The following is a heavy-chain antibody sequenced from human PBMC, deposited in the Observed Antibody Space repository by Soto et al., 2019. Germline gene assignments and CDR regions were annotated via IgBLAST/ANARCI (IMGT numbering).Heavy chain of an antibody. Sequence: QVQLVQSGAEVKKPGASVKVSCKASGYTFTNYYMHWVRQAPGQGLEWMGIINPSGGSTSYAQKFQGSVTMTRDTSTSTVYMELSSLRSEDTAVYYCARLPYGDYVGYYFDYWGQGTLVTVSS. CDR1: GYTFTNYY. CDR3: ARLPYGDYVGYYFDY. V-gene: IGHV1-46*01. D-gene: IGHD4-17*01. J-gene: IGHJ4*02. CDR2: INPSGGST.